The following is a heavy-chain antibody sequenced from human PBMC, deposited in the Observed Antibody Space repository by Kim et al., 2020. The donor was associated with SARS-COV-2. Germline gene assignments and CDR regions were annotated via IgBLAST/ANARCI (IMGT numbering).Heavy chain of an antibody. D-gene: IGHD3-9*01. J-gene: IGHJ4*02. V-gene: IGHV3-33*01. CDR1: GFTFSSYG. CDR2: IWYDGSNK. Sequence: GGSLRLSCAASGFTFSSYGMHWVRQAPGKGLEWVAVIWYDGSNKYYADSVKGRFTISRDNSKNTLYLQMNSLRAEDTAVYYCARVRGYDILTGYVDYWGQGTLVTVSS. CDR3: ARVRGYDILTGYVDY.